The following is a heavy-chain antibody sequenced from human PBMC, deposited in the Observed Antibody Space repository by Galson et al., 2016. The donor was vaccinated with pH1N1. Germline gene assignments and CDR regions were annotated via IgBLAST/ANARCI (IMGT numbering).Heavy chain of an antibody. V-gene: IGHV3-7*01. CDR1: GFTFSRYY. CDR3: AKGNWGCEY. D-gene: IGHD7-27*01. J-gene: IGHJ4*02. CDR2: IKQDGSEK. Sequence: SLRLSCAASGFTFSRYYMTWVRQAPGKGLEWVANIKQDGSEKNYVDSVKGRFTISRDNAKNSVYLQMNSLRAEDTAVYYCAKGNWGCEYWGQGTLVTVSS.